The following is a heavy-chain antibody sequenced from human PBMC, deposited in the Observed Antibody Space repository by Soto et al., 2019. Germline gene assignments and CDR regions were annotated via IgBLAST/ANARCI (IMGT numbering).Heavy chain of an antibody. J-gene: IGHJ4*02. Sequence: SETLSLTCAVYGGSFSGYYWSWIRQPPGKGLEWIGEINHSGSTNYNPSLKSRVTISVDTSKNQFSLKLSSVTAADTAVYYCARGFDGSGSYSPFDYWGQGTLVTVSS. CDR2: INHSGST. CDR3: ARGFDGSGSYSPFDY. CDR1: GGSFSGYY. V-gene: IGHV4-34*01. D-gene: IGHD3-10*01.